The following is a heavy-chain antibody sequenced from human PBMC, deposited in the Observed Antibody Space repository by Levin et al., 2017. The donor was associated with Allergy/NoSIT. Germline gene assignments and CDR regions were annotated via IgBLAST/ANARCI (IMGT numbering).Heavy chain of an antibody. J-gene: IGHJ3*02. Sequence: GGSLRLSCKGSGYSFTSYWIGWVRQMPGKGLEWMGIIYPGDSDTRYSPSFQGQVTISADKSISTAYLQWSSLKASDTAMYYCARLFLPTMIVVASHPPPIKDDAFDSWGQGTMVTVSS. D-gene: IGHD3-22*01. CDR3: ARLFLPTMIVVASHPPPIKDDAFDS. V-gene: IGHV5-51*01. CDR2: IYPGDSDT. CDR1: GYSFTSYW.